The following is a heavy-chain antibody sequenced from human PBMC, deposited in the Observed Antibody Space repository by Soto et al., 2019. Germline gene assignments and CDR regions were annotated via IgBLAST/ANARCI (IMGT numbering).Heavy chain of an antibody. CDR2: IIPILGIA. V-gene: IGHV1-69*02. D-gene: IGHD1-26*01. Sequence: QVQLVQSGAEVKKPGSSVKVSCKASGGTFSSYTISWVRQAPGQGLEWMGRIIPILGIANYAQKFQGRVTITADKSTSTAYMELSSLRSEDTAVYYCARGIEGNQRYYVIDYWGQGTLVTVSS. J-gene: IGHJ4*02. CDR1: GGTFSSYT. CDR3: ARGIEGNQRYYVIDY.